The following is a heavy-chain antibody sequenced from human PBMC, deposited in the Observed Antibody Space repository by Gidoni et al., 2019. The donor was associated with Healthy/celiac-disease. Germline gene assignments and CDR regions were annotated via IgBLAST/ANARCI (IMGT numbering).Heavy chain of an antibody. Sequence: QVQLQQWGAGLLKPSETLSLTCAVYGGSFSGYYWSWIRQPPGKGLEWIGEINHSGSTNYNPSLKSRVTISVDTSKNQFSLKLSSVTAADTAVYYCARGVRNYYDSSGQNDYWGQGTLVTVSS. D-gene: IGHD3-22*01. CDR2: INHSGST. J-gene: IGHJ4*02. CDR3: ARGVRNYYDSSGQNDY. CDR1: GGSFSGYY. V-gene: IGHV4-34*01.